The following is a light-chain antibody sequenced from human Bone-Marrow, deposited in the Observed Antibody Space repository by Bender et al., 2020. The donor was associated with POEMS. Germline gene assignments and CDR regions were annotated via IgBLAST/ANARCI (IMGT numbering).Light chain of an antibody. CDR3: ASYTTSNTLL. V-gene: IGLV2-14*02. CDR1: SSDVGSYNL. J-gene: IGLJ2*01. Sequence: QSALTQPASVSGSPGQSITISCIGSSSDVGSYNLVSWYQQHPGKAPKLMIYDVSLRPSGLSNRFSGSKSGNTASLTISGLQTEDEADYYCASYTTSNTLLFGGGTKLTVL. CDR2: DVS.